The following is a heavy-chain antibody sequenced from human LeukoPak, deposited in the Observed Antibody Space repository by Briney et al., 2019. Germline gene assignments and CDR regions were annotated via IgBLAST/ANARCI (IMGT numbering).Heavy chain of an antibody. CDR1: GFTFSSYA. Sequence: PGGSLRLSCAASGFTFSSYAISWVRQAPGQGLEWMGRIIPIFGTANYAQKFQGRVTITTDESTSTAYMELSSLRSEDTAVYYCARGVQHFDLWGRGTLVTVSS. J-gene: IGHJ2*01. D-gene: IGHD3-10*01. V-gene: IGHV1-69*05. CDR2: IIPIFGTA. CDR3: ARGVQHFDL.